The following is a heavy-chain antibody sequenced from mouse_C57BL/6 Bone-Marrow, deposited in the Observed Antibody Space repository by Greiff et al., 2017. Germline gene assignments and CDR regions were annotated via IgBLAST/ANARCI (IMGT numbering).Heavy chain of an antibody. Sequence: QVQLQQSGAELVRPGASVKLSCKASGYTFTSYGISWVKQRTGQGLEWIGEIYPRSGNTYYNEKFKGKATLTADKSSSTAYMELRSLTSEDSAVXFCARDGNYEYFDVWGTGTTVTVSS. V-gene: IGHV1-81*01. CDR3: ARDGNYEYFDV. J-gene: IGHJ1*03. CDR1: GYTFTSYG. D-gene: IGHD2-1*01. CDR2: IYPRSGNT.